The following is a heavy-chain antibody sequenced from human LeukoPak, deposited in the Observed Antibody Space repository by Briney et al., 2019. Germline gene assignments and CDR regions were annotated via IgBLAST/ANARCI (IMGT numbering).Heavy chain of an antibody. CDR3: ALWMTSVTTFDY. J-gene: IGHJ4*02. D-gene: IGHD4-17*01. CDR2: IYWDDDK. Sequence: SGPNLVKPTQTPPLTCPFSGVSLSPSGMGGGWIRQPPGKAPESLALIYWDDDKRYSPSLKSRLTITKDTSKNQVVLTMTNMDPVDTATYYCALWMTSVTTFDYWGQGTLVTVSS. V-gene: IGHV2-5*02. CDR1: GVSLSPSGMG.